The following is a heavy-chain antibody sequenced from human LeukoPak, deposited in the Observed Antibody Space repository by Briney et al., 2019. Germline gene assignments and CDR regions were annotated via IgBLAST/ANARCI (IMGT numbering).Heavy chain of an antibody. D-gene: IGHD2-2*01. Sequence: PGGSLRLSCAASGFTVSGKYMSWVRQAPGKGLEWSSLIYSSGDTYYPDSVRGRFTISRDTSKNTLYLQMNSLRAEDTAVYYCARGPPACSTNCYGYLDYWGQGTLVTVSS. V-gene: IGHV3-53*01. J-gene: IGHJ4*02. CDR3: ARGPPACSTNCYGYLDY. CDR2: IYSSGDT. CDR1: GFTVSGKY.